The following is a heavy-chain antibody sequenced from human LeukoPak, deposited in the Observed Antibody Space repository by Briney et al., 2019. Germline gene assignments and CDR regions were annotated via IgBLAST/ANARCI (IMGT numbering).Heavy chain of an antibody. D-gene: IGHD3-3*01. CDR3: ARDRPVNDFWSGYFNWYFDL. CDR1: GYTFTSYY. V-gene: IGHV1-46*01. CDR2: INPSGGST. Sequence: ASVKVSCKASGYTFTSYYMHWVRQAPGQGLEWMGIINPSGGSTSYAQKFQGRVTMTRGTSTSTVYMELSSLRSEDTAVYYCARDRPVNDFWSGYFNWYFDLWGRGTLVTVSS. J-gene: IGHJ2*01.